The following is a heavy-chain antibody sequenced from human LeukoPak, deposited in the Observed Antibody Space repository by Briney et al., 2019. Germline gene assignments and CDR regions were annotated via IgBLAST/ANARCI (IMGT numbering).Heavy chain of an antibody. CDR1: GGTFSSYA. CDR3: ARVRIAVAAPFDY. J-gene: IGHJ4*02. V-gene: IGHV1-69*05. Sequence: GASVKVSCKASGGTFSSYAISWVRQAPGQGIEWMGRIIPIFGTANYAQKCQGRVTINTDESKSTAYMEMSSLRSEDTAVYYCARVRIAVAAPFDYWGQGTLVTVSS. D-gene: IGHD6-19*01. CDR2: IIPIFGTA.